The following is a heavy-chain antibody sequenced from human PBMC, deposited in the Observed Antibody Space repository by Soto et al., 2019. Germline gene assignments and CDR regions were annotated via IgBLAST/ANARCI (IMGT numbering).Heavy chain of an antibody. CDR1: GFTFSSYA. Sequence: GGSLRLSCAASGFTFSSYAMHWVRQAPGKGLEWVAVISYDGSNKYYADSVKGRFTISRDNSKNTLYLQMNSLRAEDTAVYYCARTSPLVGWDFWSGYYDQSDYWGQGTLVTVSS. CDR3: ARTSPLVGWDFWSGYYDQSDY. CDR2: ISYDGSNK. J-gene: IGHJ4*02. V-gene: IGHV3-30-3*01. D-gene: IGHD3-3*01.